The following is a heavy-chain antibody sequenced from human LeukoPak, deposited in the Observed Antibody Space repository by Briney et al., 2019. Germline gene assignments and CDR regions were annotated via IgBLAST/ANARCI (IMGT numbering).Heavy chain of an antibody. Sequence: PGGSLRLSSAASGFPISSNYMRWGRQAPGKGLEWGFVIYSGGSTYYADSLNGRFTIFRDNAKNTLNLQMNSLRAEDTAVYYCAKGNIAARQDIMDVWGQGTTVTVSS. CDR1: GFPISSNY. J-gene: IGHJ6*02. CDR3: AKGNIAARQDIMDV. D-gene: IGHD6-6*01. CDR2: IYSGGST. V-gene: IGHV3-53*01.